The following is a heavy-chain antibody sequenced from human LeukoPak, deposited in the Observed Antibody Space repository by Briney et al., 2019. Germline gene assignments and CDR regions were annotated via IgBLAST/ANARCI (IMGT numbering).Heavy chain of an antibody. CDR3: ARGKLGQAY. Sequence: GGSLRLSCAAPGFTFSSYWMSWVRQAPGKGLEWVANINQDGSEIYYVDSVKGRFTISRDNAKSSLYLQMNSLRAEDTAIYYCARGKLGQAYWGQGTLVTVSS. CDR1: GFTFSSYW. V-gene: IGHV3-7*04. D-gene: IGHD6-13*01. CDR2: INQDGSEI. J-gene: IGHJ4*02.